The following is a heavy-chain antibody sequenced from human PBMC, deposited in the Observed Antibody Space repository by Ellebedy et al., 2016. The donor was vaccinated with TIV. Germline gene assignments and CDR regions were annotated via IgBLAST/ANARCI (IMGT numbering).Heavy chain of an antibody. Sequence: LSLTCAASGFTFSSYAMHWVRQAPGKGLEWVSVIWYDGINKYYADSVKGRFTISRDNSKNTLFLQMNSLRVEDTAVYYCAKELKEGSSDYWGQGTLVTVSS. D-gene: IGHD6-19*01. J-gene: IGHJ4*02. CDR3: AKELKEGSSDY. CDR1: GFTFSSYA. CDR2: IWYDGINK. V-gene: IGHV3-33*06.